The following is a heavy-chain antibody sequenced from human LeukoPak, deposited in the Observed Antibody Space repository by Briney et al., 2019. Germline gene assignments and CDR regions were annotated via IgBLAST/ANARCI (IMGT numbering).Heavy chain of an antibody. D-gene: IGHD6-13*01. CDR3: AVQPLLIFDY. CDR1: GGSLSSGGDS. Sequence: SETLSLTCTVSGGSLSSGGDSWSWIRQPPGKGLEWIGNINHSGSTSYNPSLKSRLTISIDRSKNQFSLKLNSVTAADTAVYYCAVQPLLIFDYWGQGILVTVSS. V-gene: IGHV4-30-2*01. J-gene: IGHJ4*02. CDR2: INHSGST.